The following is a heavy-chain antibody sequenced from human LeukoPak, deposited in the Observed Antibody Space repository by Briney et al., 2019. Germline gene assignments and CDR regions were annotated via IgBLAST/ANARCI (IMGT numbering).Heavy chain of an antibody. CDR2: IIGGGGST. Sequence: PGGSLRLSCAASGFPFSSHGMSWVRQAPGKGLEWVSGIIGGGGSTYYADSVKGRFTISRDNSKNALYLQMNSLRAEDTAVYYCAKDPPGIAVAGSGWFDPWGQGTLVTVSS. CDR3: AKDPPGIAVAGSGWFDP. CDR1: GFPFSSHG. D-gene: IGHD6-19*01. V-gene: IGHV3-23*01. J-gene: IGHJ5*02.